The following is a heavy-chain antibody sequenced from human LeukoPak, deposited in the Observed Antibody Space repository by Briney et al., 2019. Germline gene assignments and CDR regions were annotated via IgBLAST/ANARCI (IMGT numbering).Heavy chain of an antibody. J-gene: IGHJ4*02. Sequence: PSETLSLTCAVYGGSFSGYYWSWIRQPPGKGLEWMGEINHSGSTNYNPSLKSRVTISVDTSKDQFSLKLTSVTAADTAVYDCARLEVRGVIIEPYFDYWGQGTLVTVSS. V-gene: IGHV4-34*01. CDR3: ARLEVRGVIIEPYFDY. D-gene: IGHD3-10*01. CDR2: INHSGST. CDR1: GGSFSGYY.